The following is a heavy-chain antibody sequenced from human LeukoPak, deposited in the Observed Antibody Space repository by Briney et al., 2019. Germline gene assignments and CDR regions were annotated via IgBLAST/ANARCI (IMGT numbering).Heavy chain of an antibody. CDR3: AKNPRSYDSSGYYYPDP. CDR1: GFTFSSYG. Sequence: GGSLRLSGAASGFTFSSYGMHWVRQAPGKGLEWVAVIWYDGSNKYYADSVKGRFTISRDNSKNTLYLQMNSLRAEDTAVYYCAKNPRSYDSSGYYYPDPWGQGTLVTVSS. J-gene: IGHJ5*02. V-gene: IGHV3-33*06. D-gene: IGHD3-22*01. CDR2: IWYDGSNK.